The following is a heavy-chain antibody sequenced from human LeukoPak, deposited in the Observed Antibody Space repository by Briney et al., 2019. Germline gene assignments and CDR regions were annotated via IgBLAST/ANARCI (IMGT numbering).Heavy chain of an antibody. V-gene: IGHV3-23*01. CDR3: AKDRSDSTNCYGVDV. Sequence: PGGSLRLSCAASGFTFSNYAMSWVRQAPGKGLEWVSGLSGTGDITYYADSVKGRFTISRDNSKNTLYLQITSLRAEDTAVYYGAKDRSDSTNCYGVDVGGQGTTVPASS. J-gene: IGHJ6*02. D-gene: IGHD2-2*01. CDR1: GFTFSNYA. CDR2: LSGTGDIT.